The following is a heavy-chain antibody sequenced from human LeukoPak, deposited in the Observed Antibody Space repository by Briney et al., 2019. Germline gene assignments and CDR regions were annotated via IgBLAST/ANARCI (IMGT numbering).Heavy chain of an antibody. CDR1: GGPISSYY. Sequence: PSETLSLTCSVSGGPISSYYWSWTRHPTGKGLECIGYIYYSGGTNYNPSFKSGDTISVDTSKTQYYLKLSSVTAADTAVYYCATVHAFSYYDSSGDLFYFGYWGQGTLVTVS. J-gene: IGHJ4*02. CDR2: IYYSGGT. CDR3: ATVHAFSYYDSSGDLFYFGY. D-gene: IGHD3-22*01. V-gene: IGHV4-59*01.